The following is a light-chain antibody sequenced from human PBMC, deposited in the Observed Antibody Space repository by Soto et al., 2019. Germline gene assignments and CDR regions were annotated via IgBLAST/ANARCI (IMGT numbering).Light chain of an antibody. CDR2: GAS. V-gene: IGKV3-20*01. CDR1: QSLSSSY. J-gene: IGKJ2*01. CDR3: QQFGASPQYT. Sequence: EIVLTQSPGTLSLFPGERATLSCRASQSLSSSYLAWYQQKPGQAPRLLIYGASIRGTGIPDRFSGSGSGTDFTLTISRLEPEDFAVYYCQQFGASPQYTFGQGNKLEIK.